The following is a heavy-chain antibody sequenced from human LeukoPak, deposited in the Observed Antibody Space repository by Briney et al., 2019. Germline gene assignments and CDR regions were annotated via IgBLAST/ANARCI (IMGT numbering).Heavy chain of an antibody. J-gene: IGHJ2*01. V-gene: IGHV1-46*01. Sequence: ASVTVSCKASGYTFTSYYMHWVRQAPGQGLEWMGINNPSGGSTSYAQKFQGRVTITRDTSTSTVYMELSSLRSEDTAVYYCAKNIVGVVTALTYGWYFDLGGGGPLVSVP. CDR1: GYTFTSYY. CDR3: AKNIVGVVTALTYGWYFDL. CDR2: NNPSGGST. D-gene: IGHD2-15*01.